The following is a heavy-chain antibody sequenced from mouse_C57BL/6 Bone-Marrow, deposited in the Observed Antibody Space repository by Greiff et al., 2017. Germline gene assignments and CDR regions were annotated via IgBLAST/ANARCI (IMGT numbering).Heavy chain of an antibody. Sequence: EVQLQQSGPELVKPGASVKIPCKASGYTFTDYNMDWVKQSHGKSLEWIGEINPNNGGTIYNQKFKGKATLTVDKSSSTAYMELRSLTSEDTAVYYCASSLGKGYAMDYWGQGTSVTVSS. CDR1: GYTFTDYN. CDR3: ASSLGKGYAMDY. J-gene: IGHJ4*01. V-gene: IGHV1-18*01. D-gene: IGHD4-1*01. CDR2: INPNNGGT.